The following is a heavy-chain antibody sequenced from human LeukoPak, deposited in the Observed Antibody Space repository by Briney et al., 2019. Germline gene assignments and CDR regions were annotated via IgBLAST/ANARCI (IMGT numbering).Heavy chain of an antibody. J-gene: IGHJ4*02. CDR1: GFTFSNYW. V-gene: IGHV3-7*01. CDR2: IKQDGSEK. CDR3: AREGLVAITSDTGFDY. D-gene: IGHD3-22*01. Sequence: PGGSLRLSCAASGFTFSNYWMTWVRQAPGKGLEWVANIKQDGSEKYYVDSVKGRFTISRDNAKNSLYLQMNSLRAEDTAVYYCAREGLVAITSDTGFDYWGQGTLVTVSS.